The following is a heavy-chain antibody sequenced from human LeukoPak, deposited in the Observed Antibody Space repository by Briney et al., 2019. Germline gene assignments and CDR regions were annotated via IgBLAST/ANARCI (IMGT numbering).Heavy chain of an antibody. J-gene: IGHJ6*03. CDR1: GFTFSRYS. CDR2: ISSSSSYI. Sequence: PGGSLRLSCAASGFTFSRYSMNWVRQAPGKGLEWVSSISSSSSYIYYADSVKGRFTISRDNAKNSLYLQMNSLRAEDTAVYYCARDLKPQLAPYYYYYMDVWGKGTTVTVSS. CDR3: ARDLKPQLAPYYYYYMDV. D-gene: IGHD6-13*01. V-gene: IGHV3-21*01.